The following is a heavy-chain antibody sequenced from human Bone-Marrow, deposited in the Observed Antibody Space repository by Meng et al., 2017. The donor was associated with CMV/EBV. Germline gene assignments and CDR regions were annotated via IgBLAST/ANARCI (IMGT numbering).Heavy chain of an antibody. Sequence: SETLSLTCTVSGGSISSSSYYWGWIRQPPGKGLEWIGEINHTGSTNYNPSLKSRVTISVDTSKSQFSLNLNSVTAADTAVYYCVRKSRLRGWFDPWGQGTLVTVSS. CDR1: GGSISSSSYY. V-gene: IGHV4-39*07. D-gene: IGHD4-17*01. J-gene: IGHJ5*02. CDR3: VRKSRLRGWFDP. CDR2: INHTGST.